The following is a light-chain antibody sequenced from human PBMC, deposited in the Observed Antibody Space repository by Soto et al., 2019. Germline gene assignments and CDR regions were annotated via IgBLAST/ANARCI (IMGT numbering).Light chain of an antibody. J-gene: IGLJ3*02. CDR3: CSYAGSFSWV. Sequence: QSVLTQPRSVSGSPGQSVTISCTGTSSDVGGYDYVSWYQHHPGKAPTLMIYDVSKRPSGVPDHFSGSKSGNTASLTISGLQAEDEADYYCCSYAGSFSWVFGGGTKLTVL. V-gene: IGLV2-11*01. CDR1: SSDVGGYDY. CDR2: DVS.